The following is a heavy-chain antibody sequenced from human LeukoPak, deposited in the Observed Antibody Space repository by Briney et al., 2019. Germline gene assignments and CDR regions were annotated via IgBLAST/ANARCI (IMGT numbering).Heavy chain of an antibody. D-gene: IGHD2-2*01. V-gene: IGHV3-11*04. CDR1: GFTFSDYY. CDR3: ASYQLPDDY. CDR2: INYSGSTI. J-gene: IGHJ4*02. Sequence: KPGGSLRLSCAASGFTFSDYYMSWIRQAPGKGLEGVSYINYSGSTIYYADSVKGRFTISRDNAKNSLYLQMNSLRAQDTAVYYCASYQLPDDYWGQGTLVTVS.